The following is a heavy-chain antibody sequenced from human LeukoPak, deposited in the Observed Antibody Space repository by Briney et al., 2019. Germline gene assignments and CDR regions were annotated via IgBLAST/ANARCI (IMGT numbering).Heavy chain of an antibody. Sequence: GGSLRLSCAASGFTFSNAWMSWVRQAPGKGLEWVGRIKSKTDGGTTDYAAPVKGRFTISTDDSKDTLYLQMNSLKTEDTAVYYCTTRSRDIPARQSWGQGTLVTVSS. J-gene: IGHJ5*02. CDR2: IKSKTDGGTT. CDR3: TTRSRDIPARQS. V-gene: IGHV3-15*01. CDR1: GFTFSNAW. D-gene: IGHD6-6*01.